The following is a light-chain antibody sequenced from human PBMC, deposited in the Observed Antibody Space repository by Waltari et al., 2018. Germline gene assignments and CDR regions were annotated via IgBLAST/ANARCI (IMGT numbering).Light chain of an antibody. CDR2: EGT. CDR1: SSDVGVYIP. J-gene: IGLJ2*01. V-gene: IGLV2-23*01. CDR3: CSYVSSSTWI. Sequence: QSALTQPASVSGSPGQSITIPSTGPSSDVGVYIPVSWYQQHPGKAPKLIIYEGTKRPPGVSTRFSGSRSGNTASLTISGLQAEDEGDYYCCSYVSSSTWIFGGGTKLTVL.